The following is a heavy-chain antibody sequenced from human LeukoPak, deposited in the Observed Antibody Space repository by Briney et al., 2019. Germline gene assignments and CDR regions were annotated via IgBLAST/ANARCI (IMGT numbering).Heavy chain of an antibody. CDR2: INHSGST. Sequence: PSETLSLTCAVYGGSFSGYYWSWIRQPPGKGLEWIGEINHSGSTNYNPSLKSRVTISVDTSKNQFSLKLSSVTAADTAVNPPPSILVVVVAATFDYWGQGTLVTVSS. J-gene: IGHJ4*02. V-gene: IGHV4-34*01. CDR1: GGSFSGYY. CDR3: PSILVVVVAATFDY. D-gene: IGHD2-15*01.